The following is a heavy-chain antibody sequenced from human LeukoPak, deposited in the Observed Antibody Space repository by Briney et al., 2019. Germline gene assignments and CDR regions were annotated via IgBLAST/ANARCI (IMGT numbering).Heavy chain of an antibody. CDR2: ISAYNGNT. CDR3: ARVRGGYCSGTSCYLGY. J-gene: IGHJ4*02. CDR1: GYTFTSYG. Sequence: GASVKVSCKASGYTFTSYGISWVRQAPGQGLEWMGWISAYNGNTNYAQKLQGRVTMTTDTSTSTAYMELRSLRSDDTAVYYCARVRGGYCSGTSCYLGYWGQGTLVTVSS. V-gene: IGHV1-18*04. D-gene: IGHD2-2*01.